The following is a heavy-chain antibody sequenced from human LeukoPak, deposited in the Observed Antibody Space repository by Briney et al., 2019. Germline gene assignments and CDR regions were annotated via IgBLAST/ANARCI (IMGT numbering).Heavy chain of an antibody. CDR3: ARSFDTHAFDI. J-gene: IGHJ3*02. Sequence: SETLSLTCTVSGDSINNYYWSWIRQRAGKGLEWIGRIYSSGSTNYNPSLKSRVAMSIGTSRNHFSLKLTSVTAADTAIYYCARSFDTHAFDIWGQGAVVTVSS. V-gene: IGHV4-4*07. CDR1: GDSINNYY. CDR2: IYSSGST.